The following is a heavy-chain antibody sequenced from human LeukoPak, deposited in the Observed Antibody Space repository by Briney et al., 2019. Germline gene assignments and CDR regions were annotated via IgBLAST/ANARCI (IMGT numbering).Heavy chain of an antibody. V-gene: IGHV4-59*12. J-gene: IGHJ4*02. Sequence: SETLSLTCTVSGGSISSYYWSWIRQPPGKGLEWIGYIYYSGSTYYNPSLKSRVTISVDTSKDQFSLKLSSVTAADTAVYYCARGSVGSGYYVENYFDYWGQGTLVTVSS. CDR3: ARGSVGSGYYVENYFDY. CDR2: IYYSGST. CDR1: GGSISSYY. D-gene: IGHD3-22*01.